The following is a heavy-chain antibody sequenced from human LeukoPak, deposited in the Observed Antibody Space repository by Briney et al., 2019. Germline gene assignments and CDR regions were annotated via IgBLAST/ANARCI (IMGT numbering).Heavy chain of an antibody. D-gene: IGHD6-19*01. CDR2: IKQDGSEK. CDR1: GFTFSSYW. CDR3: ARDGGWYPHPFDY. Sequence: GGSLRLSCAASGFTFSSYWVSWVRQAPGKGLEWVANIKQDGSEKYYVDSVKGRFTISRDNAKNSLYLQMNSLRAEDTAVYYCARDGGWYPHPFDYWGQGTLVTVSS. V-gene: IGHV3-7*01. J-gene: IGHJ4*02.